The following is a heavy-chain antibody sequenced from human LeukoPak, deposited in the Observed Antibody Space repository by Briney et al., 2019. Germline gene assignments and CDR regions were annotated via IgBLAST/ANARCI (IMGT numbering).Heavy chain of an antibody. J-gene: IGHJ4*02. CDR2: IIPIFGTA. CDR1: GGTFSSYA. CDR3: ARGLHYYDSSGYPGPLMGFDY. Sequence: ASVKVSCKASGGTFSSYAISWVRQAPGQGLEWMGGIIPIFGTANYAQKFQGRVTITADKSTSTAYMELSSLRSEDTAVYYCARGLHYYDSSGYPGPLMGFDYWGQGPRSPSPQ. V-gene: IGHV1-69*06. D-gene: IGHD3-22*01.